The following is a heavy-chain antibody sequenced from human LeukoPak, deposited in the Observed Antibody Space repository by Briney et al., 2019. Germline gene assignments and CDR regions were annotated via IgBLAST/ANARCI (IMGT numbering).Heavy chain of an antibody. J-gene: IGHJ4*02. V-gene: IGHV1-2*02. CDR2: INPNSGGT. CDR3: AKDFSVYNYDSRVLDY. D-gene: IGHD3-22*01. Sequence: GASVKVSCKASGYTFTGYYMHWVRQAPGQGLEWMGWINPNSGGTNYAQKFQGRVTMTRDTSISTAYMELSRLRSDDTAVYYCAKDFSVYNYDSRVLDYWGQGTLVTVSS. CDR1: GYTFTGYY.